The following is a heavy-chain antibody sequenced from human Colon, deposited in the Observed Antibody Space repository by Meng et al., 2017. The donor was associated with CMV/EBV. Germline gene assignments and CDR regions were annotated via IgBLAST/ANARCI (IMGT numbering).Heavy chain of an antibody. V-gene: IGHV3-49*04. Sequence: GASLMISCTASGFTFGDYAMSWVRQAPGKGLEWVGFIRSKAYGGTTEYAPSVKGRFTISRDDSKSIAYLQMNSLKTEDTAVYYCTRDLRLGIGLGYFDLWGRGTLVTVSS. J-gene: IGHJ2*01. CDR2: IRSKAYGGTT. CDR3: TRDLRLGIGLGYFDL. CDR1: GFTFGDYA. D-gene: IGHD7-27*01.